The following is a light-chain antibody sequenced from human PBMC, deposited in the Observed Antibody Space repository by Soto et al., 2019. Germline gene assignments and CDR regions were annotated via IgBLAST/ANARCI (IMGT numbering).Light chain of an antibody. J-gene: IGLJ1*01. CDR3: QSYDSSLSADV. CDR1: SSNIGAGYD. Sequence: QSVLTQPPSVSGAPGQRVNISCTGSSSNIGAGYDVHWYQQVPGTAPKLLIFDNRNRPSGVPDRFSGSKSGTSASLAITGLQAEDEADYYCQSYDSSLSADVFGTGTKLTVL. CDR2: DNR. V-gene: IGLV1-40*01.